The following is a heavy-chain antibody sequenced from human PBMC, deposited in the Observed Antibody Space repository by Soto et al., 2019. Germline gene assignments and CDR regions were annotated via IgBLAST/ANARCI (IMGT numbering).Heavy chain of an antibody. J-gene: IGHJ5*02. CDR1: GFTFSSYA. CDR3: AREQWELLHGWFDP. CDR2: ISYYGSNK. V-gene: IGHV3-30*01. Sequence: PGGSLRFSSAASGFTFSSYAMHWVRQAPGKELEWVAVISYYGSNKYYADSVKGRFTISRDNSKNTLYLQMNSLRAEDTAVYYCAREQWELLHGWFDPWGQGTLVTVSS. D-gene: IGHD1-26*01.